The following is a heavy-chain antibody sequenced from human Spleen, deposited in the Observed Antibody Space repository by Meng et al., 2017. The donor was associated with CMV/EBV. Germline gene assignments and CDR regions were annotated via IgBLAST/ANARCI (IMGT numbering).Heavy chain of an antibody. CDR3: ARAEAARPDDYYYYYGMDV. Sequence: ASVKVSCKASGYTFIGYYIHWVRQAPGQGLEWMGWINPNTGGTNYAQRFQGRVTMTRDTSISTAYMELSSLRSEDTAVYYCARAEAARPDDYYYYYGMDVWGQGTTVTVSS. CDR2: INPNTGGT. CDR1: GYTFIGYY. V-gene: IGHV1-2*02. D-gene: IGHD6-6*01. J-gene: IGHJ6*02.